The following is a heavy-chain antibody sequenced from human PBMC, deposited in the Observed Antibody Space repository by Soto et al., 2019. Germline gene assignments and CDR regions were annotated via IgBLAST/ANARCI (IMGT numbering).Heavy chain of an antibody. D-gene: IGHD3-10*01. CDR2: ISNDGSNK. V-gene: IGHV3-30-3*01. Sequence: QVQLVESGGGVVQPGRSLRLSCAASGFTFSSYAMHWVRQAPGKRLEWVAVISNDGSNKYYEDSVKGRFTISRDNSKNTLYLQITSLRAEDTAVCYCARDCTYYYHDSGAGGMDVWGQGTTVTVSS. J-gene: IGHJ6*02. CDR1: GFTFSSYA. CDR3: ARDCTYYYHDSGAGGMDV.